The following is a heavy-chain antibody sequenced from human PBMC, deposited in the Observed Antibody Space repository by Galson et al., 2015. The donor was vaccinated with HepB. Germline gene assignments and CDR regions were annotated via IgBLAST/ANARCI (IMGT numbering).Heavy chain of an antibody. CDR3: GWTDYYHGMDV. J-gene: IGHJ6*02. Sequence: SLRLSCAASGFTFSNAWMSWVRQAPGKGLEWVGRIKSKTDGGTADYAAPVKGRFTISRDDSKSTLYLQMNSLKTEDTAVYYCGWTDYYHGMDVWGQGTTVTVSS. CDR1: GFTFSNAW. D-gene: IGHD3/OR15-3a*01. V-gene: IGHV3-15*01. CDR2: IKSKTDGGTA.